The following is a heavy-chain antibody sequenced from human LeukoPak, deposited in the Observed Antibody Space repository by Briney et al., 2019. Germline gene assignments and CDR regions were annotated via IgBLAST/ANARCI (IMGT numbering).Heavy chain of an antibody. Sequence: PSETLSLTCTVSGCSISSSSYYWGWIRQPPGKGLECIGCIYYSGSTYYNPSLKSRVTISVDTSKNQFSLKLSSVTAADTAVYYCARHDGPYSSSWYGFDPWGQGTLVTVSS. CDR3: ARHDGPYSSSWYGFDP. V-gene: IGHV4-39*01. CDR1: GCSISSSSYY. CDR2: IYYSGST. D-gene: IGHD6-13*01. J-gene: IGHJ5*02.